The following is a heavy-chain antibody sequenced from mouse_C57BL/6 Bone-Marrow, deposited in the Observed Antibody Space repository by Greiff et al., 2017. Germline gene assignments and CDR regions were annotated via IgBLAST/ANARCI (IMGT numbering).Heavy chain of an antibody. CDR3: ARNDYGSSDGFAY. D-gene: IGHD1-1*01. CDR1: GYTFTSYW. V-gene: IGHV1-69*01. CDR2: IEPSDSYT. Sequence: VQLQQPGAELVMPGASVKLSCKASGYTFTSYWMHWVKQRPGQGLEWIGEIEPSDSYTNYNQKFKGKATLTVDKSSSTAYMQLSSLTSEDSSVDYCARNDYGSSDGFAYWGQGTLVNVSA. J-gene: IGHJ3*01.